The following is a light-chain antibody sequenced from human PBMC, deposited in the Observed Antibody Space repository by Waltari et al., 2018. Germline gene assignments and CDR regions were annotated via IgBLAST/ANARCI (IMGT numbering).Light chain of an antibody. CDR1: QGINHG. Sequence: DIQMTQSPSSVSASVGDRVTITCRAGQGINHGLAWYQQKPGKAPNLLSYDASSLESGVPSRFSGSGSGADFHLPITSLQSEDFATYYCQQAKSFPHTFGGGTKVEIK. J-gene: IGKJ4*01. V-gene: IGKV1-12*01. CDR2: DAS. CDR3: QQAKSFPHT.